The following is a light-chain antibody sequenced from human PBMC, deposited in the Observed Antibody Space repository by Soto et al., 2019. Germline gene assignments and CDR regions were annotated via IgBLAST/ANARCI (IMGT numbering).Light chain of an antibody. J-gene: IGKJ3*01. CDR3: LQKYFYPFT. CDR2: AAS. V-gene: IGKV1-6*01. CDR1: QGIRND. Sequence: IQMTQSPSTLSASVGDRVTITCRASQGIRNDLDWFQQKQGKAPKLLIYAASNLQSGVPARFSGSESGTDFTLTVSSLQPEDFATYYCLQKYFYPFTFGPGTKVEIK.